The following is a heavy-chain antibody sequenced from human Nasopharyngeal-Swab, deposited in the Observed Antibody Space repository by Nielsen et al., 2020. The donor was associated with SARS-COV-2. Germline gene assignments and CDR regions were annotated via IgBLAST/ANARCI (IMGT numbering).Heavy chain of an antibody. D-gene: IGHD5-24*01. Sequence: GVLKISCAASGFDVSGNYMSWFRQAPGKGLGWVSVMYAGGDIYYADSVKGRFTISRDSSKNTLYLQMNSLRVEDTALYYCARDRRDVDNQWGQGTLGTVSS. CDR1: GFDVSGNY. J-gene: IGHJ4*02. CDR3: ARDRRDVDNQ. V-gene: IGHV3-53*01. CDR2: MYAGGDI.